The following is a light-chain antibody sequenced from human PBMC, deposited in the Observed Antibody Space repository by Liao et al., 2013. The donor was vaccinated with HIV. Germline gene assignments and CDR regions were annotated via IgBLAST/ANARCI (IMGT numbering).Light chain of an antibody. J-gene: IGLJ2*01. CDR1: KLGDKY. CDR3: QAWDTFVV. Sequence: SYKLTQPPSVSVSPGQTASITCSGDKLGDKYACWYQQKPGQSPVLVIYQDTKRPSGIPERFSGSYSGNTATLTISGTQAMDEADFYCQAWDTFVVFGGGTKLTVL. V-gene: IGLV3-1*01. CDR2: QDT.